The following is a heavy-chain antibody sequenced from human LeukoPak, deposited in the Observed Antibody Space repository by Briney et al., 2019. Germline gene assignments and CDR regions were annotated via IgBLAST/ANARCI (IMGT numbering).Heavy chain of an antibody. V-gene: IGHV3-7*03. CDR2: IKQDGSEK. CDR1: GFTFSSYW. CDR3: AKHRRSSLVTTYFDA. D-gene: IGHD2-21*02. J-gene: IGHJ4*02. Sequence: GGSLRLSCSASGFTFSSYWMSWVRQAPGKGLEWVANIKQDGSEKTYVDSVKGRFTISRDNSKNTLYLQLNSLRLNDTAIFYCAKHRRSSLVTTYFDAWGQGILVAVSS.